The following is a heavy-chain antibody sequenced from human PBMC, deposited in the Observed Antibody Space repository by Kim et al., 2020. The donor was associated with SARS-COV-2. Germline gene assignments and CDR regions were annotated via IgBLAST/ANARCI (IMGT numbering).Heavy chain of an antibody. CDR2: ISWNGDTK. CDR1: GFTFGARV. V-gene: IGHV3-9*01. Sequence: GESLRLSCAASGFTFGARVMHWVRLAPGKGLECVSTISWNGDTKAYADSVRGRFTASRDNTKNSLFLQMDSLRAEDTALYYCAKDNAAGSIDYWGQGTLVTVSS. D-gene: IGHD3-10*01. CDR3: AKDNAAGSIDY. J-gene: IGHJ4*02.